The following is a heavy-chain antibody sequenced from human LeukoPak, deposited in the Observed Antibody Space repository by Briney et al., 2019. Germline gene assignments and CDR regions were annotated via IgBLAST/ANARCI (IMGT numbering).Heavy chain of an antibody. CDR1: GYSFTSYW. J-gene: IGHJ4*02. Sequence: HGESLKISCKGSGYSFTSYWIGWVRQMPGKGLEWMGIIYPGDSDTRYSSSFQGQVTISADKSISTAYLQWSSLKASDTAMYYCARVSQSYYYGSGSWYFDYWGQGTLVTVSS. CDR3: ARVSQSYYYGSGSWYFDY. D-gene: IGHD3-10*01. CDR2: IYPGDSDT. V-gene: IGHV5-51*01.